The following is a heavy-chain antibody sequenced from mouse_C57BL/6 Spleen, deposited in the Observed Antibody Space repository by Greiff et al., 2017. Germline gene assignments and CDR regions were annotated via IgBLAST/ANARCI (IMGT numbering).Heavy chain of an antibody. CDR1: GYTFTSYW. Sequence: QVQLQQPGAELVRPGTSVKLSCKASGYTFTSYWMNWVKQRPGQGLEWIGVIDPSDSYTNYNQKFKGKATLTVDTSSSTAYMQLLSLTSEDSAVYYCARDGPLDYWGQGTTVTVAS. CDR3: ARDGPLDY. V-gene: IGHV1-59*01. J-gene: IGHJ4*01. D-gene: IGHD2-3*01. CDR2: IDPSDSYT.